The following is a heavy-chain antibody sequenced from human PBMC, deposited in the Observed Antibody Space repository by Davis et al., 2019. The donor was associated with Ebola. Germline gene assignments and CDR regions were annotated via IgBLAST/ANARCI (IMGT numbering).Heavy chain of an antibody. J-gene: IGHJ6*02. V-gene: IGHV4-61*08. Sequence: HPSETLSLTCTVSGDSVGNAGYYWIWIRQPPGKGLEWIGEIYNSGSTKYNPSLRSRVTISADTSKNQFSLKLSSVTAADTAIYYCARDLDTDFYHGMDVWGQGTTVTVSS. D-gene: IGHD5-18*01. CDR2: IYNSGST. CDR3: ARDLDTDFYHGMDV. CDR1: GDSVGNAGYY.